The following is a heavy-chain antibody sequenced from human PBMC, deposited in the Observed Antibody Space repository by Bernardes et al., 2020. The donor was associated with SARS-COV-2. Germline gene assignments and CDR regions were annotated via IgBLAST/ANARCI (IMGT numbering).Heavy chain of an antibody. V-gene: IGHV3-21*01. Sequence: VGSLRLSCAASGFTFSSYSMNWVRQAPGKGLEWVSSISSSSSYIYYADSVKGRFTISRDNAKNSLYLQMNSLRAEDTAVYYCARDGTTGSYFLDYWGQGTLVTVSS. CDR2: ISSSSSYI. CDR1: GFTFSSYS. CDR3: ARDGTTGSYFLDY. J-gene: IGHJ4*02. D-gene: IGHD1-26*01.